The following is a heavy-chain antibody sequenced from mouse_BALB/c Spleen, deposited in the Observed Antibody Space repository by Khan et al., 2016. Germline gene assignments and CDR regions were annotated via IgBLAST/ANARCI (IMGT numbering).Heavy chain of an antibody. CDR2: INPDSSTI. Sequence: EVKLLESGGGLVQPGGSLKLSCAASGFDFSRYWMNWVRQAPGKGLEWIGEINPDSSTINYTPSLKDKFIISRDNAKNTLYLQMSNVRSEDTALXYCARLYYYGCGDYWGQGTTLTVSS. V-gene: IGHV4-1*02. D-gene: IGHD1-1*01. CDR1: GFDFSRYW. J-gene: IGHJ2*01. CDR3: ARLYYYGCGDY.